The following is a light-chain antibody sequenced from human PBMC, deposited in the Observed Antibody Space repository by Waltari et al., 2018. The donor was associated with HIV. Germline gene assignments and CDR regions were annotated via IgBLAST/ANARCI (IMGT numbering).Light chain of an antibody. J-gene: IGKJ1*01. CDR3: MQALQTPPWT. V-gene: IGKV2-28*01. Sequence: IVMTQSPLSLPVTPGEPASISCRSTQSLLHSNGYNYLDWYLQKPGQSPQLLIYLGSNRDSGVPDRFSGSGSGTDFTLKISRVEAEDVGVYYCMQALQTPPWTFGQGTKVEIK. CDR1: QSLLHSNGYNY. CDR2: LGS.